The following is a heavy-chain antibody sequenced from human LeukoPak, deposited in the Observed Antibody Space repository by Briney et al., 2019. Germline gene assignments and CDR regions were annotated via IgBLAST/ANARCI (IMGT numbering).Heavy chain of an antibody. V-gene: IGHV3-21*01. CDR1: GFTFSNYS. D-gene: IGHD3-10*01. CDR3: ARDLEYYYGSGSYYH. Sequence: GGSLRLSCAASGFTFSNYSMNWVRQAPGKGLEWVSSISISSSYIFYADSVKGRFTISRDNAKNSLYLQMNTLRAEDTAVYYCARDLEYYYGSGSYYHWGQGTLVTVSS. CDR2: ISISSSYI. J-gene: IGHJ5*02.